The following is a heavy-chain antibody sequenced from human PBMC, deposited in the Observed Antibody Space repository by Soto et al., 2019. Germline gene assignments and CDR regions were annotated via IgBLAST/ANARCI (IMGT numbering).Heavy chain of an antibody. CDR2: ISPNSGDT. J-gene: IGHJ4*02. D-gene: IGHD6-6*01. Sequence: GASVKVSCKASGYRFNSYGIIWVRQAPGQGLEWMGYISPNSGDTRYAQNLQGRVTMTTDTSTSTVYMELTSLSSEDSAVYYCARGLAARTNDYWGQGTLVTVSS. V-gene: IGHV1-18*01. CDR1: GYRFNSYG. CDR3: ARGLAARTNDY.